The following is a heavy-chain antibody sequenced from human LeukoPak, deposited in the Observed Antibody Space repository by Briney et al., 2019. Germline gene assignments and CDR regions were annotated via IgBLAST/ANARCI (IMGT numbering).Heavy chain of an antibody. J-gene: IGHJ4*02. D-gene: IGHD6-13*01. CDR1: GGSISSYY. Sequence: SETLSPTCTVSGGSISSYYWSWIRQPPGKGLEWIGYIYYSGSTNYNPSLKSRVTISVDTSKNQFSLKLSSVTAADTAVYYCARDLRKGGYDYWGQGTLVTVSS. CDR2: IYYSGST. CDR3: ARDLRKGGYDY. V-gene: IGHV4-59*01.